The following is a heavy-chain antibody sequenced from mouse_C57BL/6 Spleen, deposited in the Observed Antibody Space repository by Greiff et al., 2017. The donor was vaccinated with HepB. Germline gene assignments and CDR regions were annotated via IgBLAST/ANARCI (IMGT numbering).Heavy chain of an antibody. J-gene: IGHJ1*03. CDR1: GYTFTSYW. CDR2: IDPNSGGT. D-gene: IGHD1-1*01. Sequence: VQLQQPGAELVKPGASVKLSCKASGYTFTSYWMHWVKQRPGRGLEWIGRIDPNSGGTKYNEKFKSKATLTVDKPSSTAYMQLSILTSEDSAVYYCARSAYGSSYWYFDVWGTGTTVTVSS. CDR3: ARSAYGSSYWYFDV. V-gene: IGHV1-72*01.